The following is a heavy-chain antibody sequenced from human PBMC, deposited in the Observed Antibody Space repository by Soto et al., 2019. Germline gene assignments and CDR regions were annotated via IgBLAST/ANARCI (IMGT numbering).Heavy chain of an antibody. CDR1: GYTFTGYY. Sequence: ASVEVSCKXSGYTFTGYYMHWVRQAPGQGLEWMGWINPNSGGTNYAQKFQGRVTMTRDTSISTAYMELSRLRSDDTAVYYCGRLFQREDSDYWGQGTLVTVSS. CDR3: GRLFQREDSDY. CDR2: INPNSGGT. D-gene: IGHD3-22*01. V-gene: IGHV1-2*02. J-gene: IGHJ4*02.